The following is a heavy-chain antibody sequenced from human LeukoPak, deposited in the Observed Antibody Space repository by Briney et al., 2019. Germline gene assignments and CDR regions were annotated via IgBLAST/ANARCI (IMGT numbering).Heavy chain of an antibody. CDR2: TYYRYKWYN. CDR1: GDSVSSNSAA. D-gene: IGHD6-13*01. V-gene: IGHV6-1*01. CDR3: ARSSGSSRYPDY. Sequence: SQTLSLTCAISGDSVSSNSAAWNWIRQSPSRGLEWLGRTYYRYKWYNDYAVSVKSRITINPATSKNQFSLQLNPVTPEDTAVYYCARSSGSSRYPDYWGQVTLVTVSS. J-gene: IGHJ4*02.